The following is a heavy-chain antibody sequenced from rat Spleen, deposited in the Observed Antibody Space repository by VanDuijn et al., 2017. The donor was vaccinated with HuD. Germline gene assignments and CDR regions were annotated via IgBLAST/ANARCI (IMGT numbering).Heavy chain of an antibody. V-gene: IGHV5-31*01. Sequence: EVQLVESGGGLVQPGRSLKLSCVASGFTFKNYWMTWIRQAPGKGLEWVASISNNGFSTFYPDSVKGRFTISRDTARSTLKLQMNSLRSEDTATYYCVRHSLYYYSTYPFYVFDAWGQGASVTVSS. D-gene: IGHD1-2*01. CDR2: ISNNGFST. CDR1: GFTFKNYW. J-gene: IGHJ4*01. CDR3: VRHSLYYYSTYPFYVFDA.